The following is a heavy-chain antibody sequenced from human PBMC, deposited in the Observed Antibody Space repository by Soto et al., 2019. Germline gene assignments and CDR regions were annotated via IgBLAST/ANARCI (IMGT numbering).Heavy chain of an antibody. CDR1: GGSISSYY. J-gene: IGHJ5*02. Sequence: SETLSLICTVSGGSISSYYWSWIRHPAGKGLEWIGRIYTSGSTNYNPSLKSRVTMSVDTSKNQFSLKLSYVTAADTAVYYCARTNQKYDFWSGYYTDNWFDPWGQGTLVTVSS. CDR3: ARTNQKYDFWSGYYTDNWFDP. D-gene: IGHD3-3*01. CDR2: IYTSGST. V-gene: IGHV4-4*07.